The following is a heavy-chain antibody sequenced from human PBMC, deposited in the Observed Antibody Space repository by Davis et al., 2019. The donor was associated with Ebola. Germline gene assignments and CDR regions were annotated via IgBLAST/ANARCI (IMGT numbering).Heavy chain of an antibody. CDR2: ISYDGSNK. D-gene: IGHD2-15*01. V-gene: IGHV3-30-3*01. CDR3: ARGLQDGDY. CDR1: GFTFSSYA. Sequence: PGGSLRLSCAASGFTFSSYAMHWVRQAPGKGLEWVAVISYDGSNKYYADSVKGRFTISRDNSKNTLYLQMSSLRAEDTAVYYCARGLQDGDYWGQGTLVTVSS. J-gene: IGHJ4*02.